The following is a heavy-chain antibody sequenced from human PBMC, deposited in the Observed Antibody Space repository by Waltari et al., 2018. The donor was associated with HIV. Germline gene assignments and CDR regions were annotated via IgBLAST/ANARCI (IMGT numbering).Heavy chain of an antibody. CDR3: ARLSGSKGFDY. D-gene: IGHD3-3*02. V-gene: IGHV4-61*02. J-gene: IGHJ4*01. CDR1: GGSISRGSFS. CDR2: IYSSGSV. Sequence: QVQLQESGPGLLKPSQTLSLTCTVSGGSISRGSFSWSWIRQSAGKTLEGIGRIYSSGSVNYNSSVESRVTISRDTSKTQFSLLLTSVTAADSAIYYCARLSGSKGFDYWGQGTLVTVSS.